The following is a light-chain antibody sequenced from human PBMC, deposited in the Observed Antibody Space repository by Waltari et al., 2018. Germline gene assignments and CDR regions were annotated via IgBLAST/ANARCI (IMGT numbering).Light chain of an antibody. CDR3: SSYTSSSTLEV. V-gene: IGLV2-14*01. J-gene: IGLJ3*02. Sequence: QSALTQPASVSGSPGQTITISCTGNSSAVGGYTHHPWYQQHPGKAPKLMIYEVSNRPSGVSNRFSGSKSGNTASLTISGLQAEDEADYYCSSYTSSSTLEVFGGGTKLTVL. CDR2: EVS. CDR1: SSAVGGYTH.